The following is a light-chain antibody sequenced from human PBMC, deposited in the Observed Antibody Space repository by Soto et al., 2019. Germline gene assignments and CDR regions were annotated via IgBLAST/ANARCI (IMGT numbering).Light chain of an antibody. CDR1: QRFSNNY. J-gene: IGKJ5*01. Sequence: EIVFTQSPGTLSLSPGERATLSCRASQRFSNNYLAWYQQKPGQAPRLLIYGASNRATGIPDRFSGSGSGTDFTLTISRLEPEDFAVYYCQQRWHWPSNTFGQGTRLEI. CDR2: GAS. CDR3: QQRWHWPSNT. V-gene: IGKV3D-20*02.